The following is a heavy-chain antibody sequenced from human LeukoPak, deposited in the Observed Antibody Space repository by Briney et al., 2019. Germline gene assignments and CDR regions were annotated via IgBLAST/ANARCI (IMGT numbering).Heavy chain of an antibody. CDR3: ARGDLSAAGTFGH. CDR2: ISTFSRYT. Sequence: GGSLRLSCAASGFTLSDHYVSWIRQAPGKGLEWVSYISTFSRYTNYADSVKGRFTISRDNAKNSLYLHLNSLRDEDTAVYYCARGDLSAAGTFGHWGQGTLVTVSS. J-gene: IGHJ4*02. D-gene: IGHD6-13*01. V-gene: IGHV3-11*03. CDR1: GFTLSDHY.